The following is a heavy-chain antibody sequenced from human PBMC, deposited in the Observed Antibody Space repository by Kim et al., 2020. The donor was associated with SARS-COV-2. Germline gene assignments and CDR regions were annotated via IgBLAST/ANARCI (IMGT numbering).Heavy chain of an antibody. V-gene: IGHV3-30*02. Sequence: GKGRFTISSDNSKSTLYLQMNSLRPEDTAVYYCAKAPIVDVPTGKTWFDPWGQGTLVIVSS. D-gene: IGHD2-2*01. CDR3: AKAPIVDVPTGKTWFDP. J-gene: IGHJ5*02.